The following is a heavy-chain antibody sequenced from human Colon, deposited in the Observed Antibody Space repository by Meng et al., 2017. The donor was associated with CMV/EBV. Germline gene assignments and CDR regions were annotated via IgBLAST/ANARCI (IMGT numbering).Heavy chain of an antibody. V-gene: IGHV3-74*01. CDR3: ARETTSGPAGRSFDF. CDR2: ISVDANIT. D-gene: IGHD1-1*01. Sequence: GFACISYWLHLVRPAAGGVLVWASRISVDANITNFAHSVKCRFTISRDNTKNTLFLQMNSLRAEDTAVYFCARETTSGPAGRSFDFWGQGTLVTVSS. J-gene: IGHJ4*02. CDR1: GFACISYW.